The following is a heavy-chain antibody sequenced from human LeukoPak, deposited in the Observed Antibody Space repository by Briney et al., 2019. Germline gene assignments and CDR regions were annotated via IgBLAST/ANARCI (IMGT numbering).Heavy chain of an antibody. J-gene: IGHJ3*02. V-gene: IGHV3-74*01. CDR3: AREGSYYDSSGNYQRGAFDI. CDR2: INSEGSST. CDR1: GFTFSSYW. D-gene: IGHD3-22*01. Sequence: GGSQRLSCAASGFTFSSYWMHWVRQAPGKGLVWVSRINSEGSSTTYADSVKGRFTISRGNAKNTLYLQMNSLRAEDTAVYYCAREGSYYDSSGNYQRGAFDIWGQGTMVTVSS.